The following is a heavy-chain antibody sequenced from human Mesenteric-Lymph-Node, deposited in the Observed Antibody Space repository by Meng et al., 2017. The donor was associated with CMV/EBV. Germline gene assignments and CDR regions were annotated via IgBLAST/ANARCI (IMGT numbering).Heavy chain of an antibody. CDR1: GESFSGYY. CDR3: ARDLSSSWYIIAINAFDI. CDR2: INHSGSA. Sequence: GSLRLSCAVYGESFSGYYWSWIRQPPGKGLEWIGEINHSGSANHNPSLKSRVTMSVDRSKNQFSLKLTSVTAADTAVYYCARDLSSSWYIIAINAFDIWGQGTMVTVSS. V-gene: IGHV4-34*01. J-gene: IGHJ3*02. D-gene: IGHD6-13*01.